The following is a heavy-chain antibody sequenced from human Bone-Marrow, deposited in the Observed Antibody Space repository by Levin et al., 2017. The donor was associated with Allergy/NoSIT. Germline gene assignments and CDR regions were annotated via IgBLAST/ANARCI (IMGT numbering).Heavy chain of an antibody. Sequence: SCAASGFTFSSYAMHWVRQAPGKGLEWVAVISYDGSNKYYADSVKGRFTISRDNSKNTLYLQMNSLRAEDTAVYYCARGPGVVKRNWFDPWGQGTLVTVSS. D-gene: IGHD3-3*01. CDR2: ISYDGSNK. CDR3: ARGPGVVKRNWFDP. V-gene: IGHV3-30-3*01. CDR1: GFTFSSYA. J-gene: IGHJ5*02.